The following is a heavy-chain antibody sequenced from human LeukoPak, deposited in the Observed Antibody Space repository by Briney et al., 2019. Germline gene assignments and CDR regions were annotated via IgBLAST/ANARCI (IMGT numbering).Heavy chain of an antibody. Sequence: ASVKVSCKASGYTFTSYYMHWGRQAPGQGLEWMGIINPSGGSTSYAQKCQGRGTMTRDTSISTAYMQLSRLRSDATAVYYRARVSSSWYDYFDYWGQGTLVTVSS. J-gene: IGHJ4*02. D-gene: IGHD6-13*01. V-gene: IGHV1-46*01. CDR1: GYTFTSYY. CDR3: ARVSSSWYDYFDY. CDR2: INPSGGST.